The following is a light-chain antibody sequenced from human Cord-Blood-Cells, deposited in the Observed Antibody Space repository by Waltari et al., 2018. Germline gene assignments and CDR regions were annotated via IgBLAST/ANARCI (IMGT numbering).Light chain of an antibody. CDR3: QQRSNWPPIFT. CDR2: DAS. V-gene: IGKV3-11*01. J-gene: IGKJ3*01. Sequence: EIVLTQSPATLSLSPGERATLSCRASQSVSSYLAWYQQKPGQAPRLLIYDASNRATGIPARFSGGGSGTDFTLTISSLEPEDFAVYCCQQRSNWPPIFTFGPGTKVDIK. CDR1: QSVSSY.